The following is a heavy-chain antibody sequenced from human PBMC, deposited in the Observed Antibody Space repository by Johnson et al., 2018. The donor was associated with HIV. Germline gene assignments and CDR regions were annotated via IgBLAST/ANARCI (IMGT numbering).Heavy chain of an antibody. J-gene: IGHJ3*02. CDR3: AKDRGGGWYGEYKFDI. Sequence: EVQLVESGGGLVQPGGSLSLSCAASGFSFDDYAMHWVRQVPGKGLEWVAGIGSNGLTIGYVDSVKGRFTISRDNSKNTLYLQMNSLRAEHTAVYYCAKDRGGGWYGEYKFDIWGQGTMVTVSS. V-gene: IGHV3-9*01. CDR1: GFSFDDYA. D-gene: IGHD6-19*01. CDR2: IGSNGLTI.